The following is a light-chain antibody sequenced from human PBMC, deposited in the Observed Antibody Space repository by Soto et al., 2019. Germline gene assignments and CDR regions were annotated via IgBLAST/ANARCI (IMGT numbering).Light chain of an antibody. CDR3: QQYGSSPSST. J-gene: IGKJ3*01. V-gene: IGKV3-20*01. Sequence: EIVLTQSPGTLSLSPGERATLSCRASQSVSSSYLAWYQQKPGQAPRLLIYGASGRATGLPDRFSGSGSGTDFTLTISRLEPEDFVVYYCQQYGSSPSSTFGPGTKVDIK. CDR1: QSVSSSY. CDR2: GAS.